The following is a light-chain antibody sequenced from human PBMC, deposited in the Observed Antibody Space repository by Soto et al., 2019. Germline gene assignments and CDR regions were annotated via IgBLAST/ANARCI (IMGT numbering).Light chain of an antibody. Sequence: QSALTQPASVSGSPGQSITISCTGTSSNVGSYDLVSWYQQHPGKAPKLLIYEVTKRPSGVSNRFSGSKSGNTASLTISGLQAEDEADYACCSYADSNTLIFGGGTKVTVL. CDR3: CSYADSNTLI. CDR2: EVT. J-gene: IGLJ2*01. V-gene: IGLV2-23*02. CDR1: SSNVGSYDL.